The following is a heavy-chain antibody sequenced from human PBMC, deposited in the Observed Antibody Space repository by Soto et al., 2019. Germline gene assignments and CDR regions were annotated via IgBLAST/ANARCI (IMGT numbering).Heavy chain of an antibody. Sequence: SETLSLTCTVSGGSISSGDYYWSWIRQPPGKGLEWIGYIYYSGSTYYNPSLKSRVTISVDTSKNQFSLKLSSVTAADTAVYYCARDRQDGYSSSFVSRWGQGTLVTVS. CDR2: IYYSGST. CDR3: ARDRQDGYSSSFVSR. J-gene: IGHJ4*02. V-gene: IGHV4-30-4*01. CDR1: GGSISSGDYY. D-gene: IGHD6-13*01.